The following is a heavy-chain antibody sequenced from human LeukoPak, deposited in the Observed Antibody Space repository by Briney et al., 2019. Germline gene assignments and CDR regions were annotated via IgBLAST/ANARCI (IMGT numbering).Heavy chain of an antibody. CDR1: GGSISSGDYY. J-gene: IGHJ3*02. CDR2: IYYSGST. D-gene: IGHD1-1*01. CDR3: ARGERSDAFDI. Sequence: PSETLSLTCTVSGGSISSGDYYWSWIRQPPGKGLEWIGYIYYSGSTYYNPSLKSRVTISVDTSKNQFSLKLSSVTAADTAVYYCARGERSDAFDIWGQGTMVTVSS. V-gene: IGHV4-30-4*01.